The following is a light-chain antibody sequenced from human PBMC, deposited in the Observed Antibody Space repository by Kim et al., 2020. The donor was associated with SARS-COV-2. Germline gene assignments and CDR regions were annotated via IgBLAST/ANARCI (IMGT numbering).Light chain of an antibody. CDR2: QDS. J-gene: IGLJ2*01. CDR1: KLGDKY. V-gene: IGLV3-1*01. CDR3: QAWDSSTVI. Sequence: ASPGQTATITCSGDKLGDKYACWYQQKPGQSPVLVIYQDSKRPSGIPERFSGSNSGNTATLTISGTQAMDEADYYCQAWDSSTVIFGGGTQLTVL.